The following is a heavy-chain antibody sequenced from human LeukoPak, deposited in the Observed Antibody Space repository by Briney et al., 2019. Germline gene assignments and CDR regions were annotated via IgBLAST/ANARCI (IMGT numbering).Heavy chain of an antibody. CDR1: GFTFSSYA. V-gene: IGHV3-30-3*01. CDR2: ISYDGSNK. Sequence: PGGSLRLSCAASGFTFSSYAMHWVRQAPGKGLEWVAVISYDGSNKYYADSVKGRFTISRDNAKNSLYLQMNSLRAEDTAVYFCARDRGLLLYQDDFDFWGQGTLVTVSS. D-gene: IGHD2-2*01. J-gene: IGHJ4*02. CDR3: ARDRGLLLYQDDFDF.